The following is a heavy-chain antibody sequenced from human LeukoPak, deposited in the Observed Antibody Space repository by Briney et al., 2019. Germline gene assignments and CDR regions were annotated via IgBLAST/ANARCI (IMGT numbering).Heavy chain of an antibody. Sequence: PSETLSLTCTVSGGSINNSYWTWIRQPPGKGLEWIGHIYYSGSTNYSPSLKSRVTISVDTSKNQFSLKLSSVTAADTAVFYCARLSSLANIAARGRTWLDPWGQGSLVTVSS. D-gene: IGHD6-6*01. CDR1: GGSINNSY. J-gene: IGHJ5*02. CDR3: ARLSSLANIAARGRTWLDP. CDR2: IYYSGST. V-gene: IGHV4-59*01.